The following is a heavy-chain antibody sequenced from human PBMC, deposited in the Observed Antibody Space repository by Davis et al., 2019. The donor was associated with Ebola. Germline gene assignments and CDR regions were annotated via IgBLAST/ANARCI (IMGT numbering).Heavy chain of an antibody. D-gene: IGHD1-26*01. J-gene: IGHJ4*02. CDR2: ISGSGGST. CDR3: AKQRGVGAIDYDY. CDR1: EFTFSGHA. Sequence: PGGSLRLSCAASEFTFSGHAMSWVRQAPGKGLEWVSAISGSGGSTYYAGSVKGRFTISRDNSKNTLYLQMNSLRADDTAVYYCAKQRGVGAIDYDYWGRGTVVTVSS. V-gene: IGHV3-23*01.